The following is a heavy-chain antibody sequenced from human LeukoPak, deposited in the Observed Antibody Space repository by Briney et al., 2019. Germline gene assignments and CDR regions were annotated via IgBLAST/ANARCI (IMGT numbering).Heavy chain of an antibody. V-gene: IGHV4-39*01. CDR1: GGSSSSSSYY. D-gene: IGHD1-1*01. Sequence: TSETLSLTCTVSGGSSSSSSYYWGWIRQPPGKGLEWIGSIYYSGSTYYNPSLKCRVTISVDTSKNQFSLKLSSVTAADTAVYYCARSGTVTNYYYYGMDVWGQGPTVTVSS. J-gene: IGHJ6*02. CDR2: IYYSGST. CDR3: ARSGTVTNYYYYGMDV.